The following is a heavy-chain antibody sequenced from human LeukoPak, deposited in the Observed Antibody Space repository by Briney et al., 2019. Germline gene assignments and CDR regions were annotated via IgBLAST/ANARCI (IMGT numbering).Heavy chain of an antibody. J-gene: IGHJ3*02. Sequence: GGSLRLSCAASGFIFSSYSMNWVRQAPGKGLEWVSSISSSSSYIYYADSVKGRFTISRDNAKNSLYLQMNSLRAEDTAVYYCARAGSLSYSGSYPDAFDIWGQGTMVTVSS. CDR2: ISSSSSYI. D-gene: IGHD1-26*01. CDR1: GFIFSSYS. V-gene: IGHV3-21*04. CDR3: ARAGSLSYSGSYPDAFDI.